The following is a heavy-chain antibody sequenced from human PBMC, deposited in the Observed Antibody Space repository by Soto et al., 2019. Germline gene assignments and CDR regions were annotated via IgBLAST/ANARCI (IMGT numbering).Heavy chain of an antibody. V-gene: IGHV4-34*01. CDR2: INHSGST. CDR3: ARVPDIAAAGFETRAFDY. CDR1: GGSFSGYY. Sequence: SETLSLTCAVYGGSFSGYYWSWIRQPPGKGLEWIGEINHSGSTNYNPSLKSRVTISVDTSKNQFSLKLSSVTAADTAVYYCARVPDIAAAGFETRAFDYWGQGTLVTVSS. D-gene: IGHD6-13*01. J-gene: IGHJ4*02.